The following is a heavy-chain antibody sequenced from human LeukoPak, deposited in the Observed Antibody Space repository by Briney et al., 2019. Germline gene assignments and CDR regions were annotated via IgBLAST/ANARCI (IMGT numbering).Heavy chain of an antibody. J-gene: IGHJ6*03. V-gene: IGHV1-2*02. CDR1: GYTFTGYY. CDR3: ARASWDYYYMDV. D-gene: IGHD6-6*01. CDR2: INPNSGGT. Sequence: GASVKVSCKASGYTFTGYYMHWVRQAPGQGLEWMGWINPNSGGTNYAQKFQGRVTMTRDTSISTAYMELSRLRADDTAVYYCARASWDYYYMDVWGKGTTVTVSS.